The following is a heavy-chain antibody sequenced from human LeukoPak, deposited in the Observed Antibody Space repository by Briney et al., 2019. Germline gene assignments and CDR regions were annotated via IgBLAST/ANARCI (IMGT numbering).Heavy chain of an antibody. V-gene: IGHV3-20*04. CDR1: GFTFDDYG. D-gene: IGHD6-13*01. J-gene: IGHJ4*02. Sequence: GGSLRLSCAASGFTFDDYGMSWGRQAPGKGLEWGSGINWNGGSTGYADSVKGRFTISRDNAKNSLYLQMNSLRAEDTALYYCARGEYSSSPPPWYFDYWGQGTLVTVSS. CDR2: INWNGGST. CDR3: ARGEYSSSPPPWYFDY.